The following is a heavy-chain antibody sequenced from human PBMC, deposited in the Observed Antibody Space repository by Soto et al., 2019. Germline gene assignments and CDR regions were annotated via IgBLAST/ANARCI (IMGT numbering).Heavy chain of an antibody. CDR1: GFNFKKFA. V-gene: IGHV3-23*01. J-gene: IGHJ4*02. D-gene: IGHD6-19*01. CDR3: AKADGQQWLIPHLDN. CDR2: ISCCGGSA. Sequence: EVQLLESGGGVVQPGGSLRLSCVASGFNFKKFAMAWVRQAAGEGLEWVSGISCCGGSASYADSVKGRFRIARDDSKNTVSLQLNSMRVDDTAQYYCAKADGQQWLIPHLDNWGQGTLVTVS.